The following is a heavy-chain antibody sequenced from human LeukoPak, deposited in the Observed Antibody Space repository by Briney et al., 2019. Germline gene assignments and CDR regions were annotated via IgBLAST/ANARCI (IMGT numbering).Heavy chain of an antibody. CDR3: ARSDWFDP. CDR1: GFTFSGHW. V-gene: IGHV3-74*01. Sequence: PGGSLRLSCAASGFTFSGHWMHWVRQVPGKGLVWVSRSKSDGSSTSYAGSVKGRFTISRDNAKNTLYLQMNSLRVEDTAVYYCARSDWFDPWGQGTLVIVSS. J-gene: IGHJ5*02. CDR2: SKSDGSST.